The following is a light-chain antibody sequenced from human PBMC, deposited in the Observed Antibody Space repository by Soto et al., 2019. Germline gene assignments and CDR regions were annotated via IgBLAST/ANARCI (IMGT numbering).Light chain of an antibody. CDR3: AAWDDSLNGVV. Sequence: QSVLTQPPSASATPGQRVTISCSGGSSHIGSNTVNWYQQLPGTAPKLLIHSNNQRPSGVPDRFSGSKSGTSASLAISGLQSEDEADYYCAAWDDSLNGVVFGGGTKLTVL. CDR1: SSHIGSNT. V-gene: IGLV1-44*01. J-gene: IGLJ2*01. CDR2: SNN.